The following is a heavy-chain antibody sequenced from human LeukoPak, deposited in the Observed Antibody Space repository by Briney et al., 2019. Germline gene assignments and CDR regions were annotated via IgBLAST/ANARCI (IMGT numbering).Heavy chain of an antibody. CDR2: IYYSGST. Sequence: SETLSLTCTVSGGSISSYYWSWIRQPPGKGLEWIGYIYYSGSTNYNPSLKSRVTISVDTSKNQFSLKLSSVTAADTAVYYCARGYSSSWYREWGQGTLVTVSS. CDR3: ARGYSSSWYRE. V-gene: IGHV4-59*01. J-gene: IGHJ1*01. D-gene: IGHD6-13*01. CDR1: GGSISSYY.